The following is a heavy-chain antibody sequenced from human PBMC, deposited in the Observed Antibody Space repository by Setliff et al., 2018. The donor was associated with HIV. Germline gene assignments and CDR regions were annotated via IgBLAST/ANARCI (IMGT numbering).Heavy chain of an antibody. Sequence: PSETLSLTCTVSGGSISSDTYHYSWIRQPAGKGLEWIGQTYSSGSTKCNPSLKSRVTISVDTSKNQFSLTLSSVTAADTAMYYCAGDSNNVRWFYFWDQGTLVTVS. D-gene: IGHD1-20*01. CDR2: TYSSGST. V-gene: IGHV4-61*09. CDR3: AGDSNNVRWFYF. CDR1: GGSISSDTYH. J-gene: IGHJ5*01.